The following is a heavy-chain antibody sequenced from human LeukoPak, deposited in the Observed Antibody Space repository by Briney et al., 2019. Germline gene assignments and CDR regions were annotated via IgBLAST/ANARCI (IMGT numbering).Heavy chain of an antibody. CDR3: TRVPYGDYWSSDY. CDR2: IKHDEIEK. Sequence: GGSLRLSCAASAFTFSNYAMGWVRQAPGKGLEWVANIKHDEIEKYYVDSVKGRFTISRDNAKNSLFLQMNSLRVEDTAIYYCTRVPYGDYWSSDYWGPGTLVTVSS. V-gene: IGHV3-7*01. D-gene: IGHD4-17*01. CDR1: AFTFSNYA. J-gene: IGHJ4*02.